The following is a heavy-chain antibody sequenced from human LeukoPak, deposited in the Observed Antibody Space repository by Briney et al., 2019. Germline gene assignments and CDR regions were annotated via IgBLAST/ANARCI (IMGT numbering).Heavy chain of an antibody. V-gene: IGHV4-31*03. CDR2: IYYSGST. J-gene: IGHJ6*02. CDR1: GGSISSGGYY. D-gene: IGHD3-22*01. Sequence: PSETLSLTCTVSGGSISSGGYYWSWIRQHPGKGLEWIGYIYYSGSTYYNPSLKSRVTISVDTSKNQFSLKLSSVTAADTAVYYCARLDYYDNTGYYYYYGMDVWGQGTTVTVSS. CDR3: ARLDYYDNTGYYYYYGMDV.